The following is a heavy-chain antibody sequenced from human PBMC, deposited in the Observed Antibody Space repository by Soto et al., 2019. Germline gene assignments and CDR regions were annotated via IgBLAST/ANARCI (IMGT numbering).Heavy chain of an antibody. J-gene: IGHJ4*01. V-gene: IGHV3-30*03. D-gene: IGHD2-21*01. Sequence: QIQLVESGGDVVQPGKSLILSCAASGFNFGFFGMHCVRQAPGKGLEWVSFISGDGINTQDADSVRGRFTLSRDYSRKTMYLQMDSLRDEDTALYYCARGNLSIDFDSWGLGTLVTVSS. CDR3: ARGNLSIDFDS. CDR1: GFNFGFFG. CDR2: ISGDGINT.